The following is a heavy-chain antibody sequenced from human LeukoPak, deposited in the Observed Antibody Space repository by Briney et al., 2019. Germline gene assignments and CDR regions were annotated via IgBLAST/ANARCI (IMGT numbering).Heavy chain of an antibody. V-gene: IGHV3-23*01. CDR2: ISGSGGST. CDR3: AKGGLGYCSSTSCYADY. D-gene: IGHD2-2*01. Sequence: GGSLRLSCAASGFTFSSYAMSWVRQAPGKGLEWVSAISGSGGSTYYADSVKGRFTISRDNSKNTLYLQMNSLRAEDTAVYYCAKGGLGYCSSTSCYADYWDQGTLVTVSS. J-gene: IGHJ4*02. CDR1: GFTFSSYA.